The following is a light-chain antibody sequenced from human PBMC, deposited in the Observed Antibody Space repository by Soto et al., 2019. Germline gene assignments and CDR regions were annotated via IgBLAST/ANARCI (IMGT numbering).Light chain of an antibody. J-gene: IGKJ4*01. V-gene: IGKV3-20*01. CDR2: GAS. CDR1: QSVSSSY. CDR3: QQYHMSPLT. Sequence: EIVLTQSPGTLSLSPGERATLSCRASQSVSSSYLAWYQQKPGQAPRLLIYGASSRATGIPDRFSGSGSGTDFTLTLSRLEPEDFAVYYCQQYHMSPLTFGGGTKV.